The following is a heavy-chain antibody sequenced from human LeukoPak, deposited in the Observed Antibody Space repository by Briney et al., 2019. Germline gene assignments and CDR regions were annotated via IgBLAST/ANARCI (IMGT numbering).Heavy chain of an antibody. Sequence: ASVKVSCKASGYTFTGYYMHWVRQAPGQGLGWMGWINPNSGGTNYAQKFQGRVTMTRDTSISTAYMELSRLRSDDTAVYYCARGLGYCGGDCSDYWGQGTLVTVSS. CDR2: INPNSGGT. V-gene: IGHV1-2*02. J-gene: IGHJ4*02. CDR1: GYTFTGYY. CDR3: ARGLGYCGGDCSDY. D-gene: IGHD2-21*01.